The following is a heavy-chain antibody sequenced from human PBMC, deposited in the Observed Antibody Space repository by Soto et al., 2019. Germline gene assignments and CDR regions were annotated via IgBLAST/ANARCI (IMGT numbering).Heavy chain of an antibody. CDR2: MNPNSGNT. CDR1: GYTFASYD. D-gene: IGHD2-21*01. J-gene: IGHJ5*02. CDR3: GRSDGYNCNWLDA. V-gene: IGHV1-8*01. Sequence: QVQLVQSGAEVKTPGASVKVSCKASGYTFASYDINWVRQAPGQGLEWMGWMNPNSGNTGYAQKFQGRLTMTRDTALSIAHMELSSLRNEDTAVYYWGRSDGYNCNWLDAWGQGTLVTVSA.